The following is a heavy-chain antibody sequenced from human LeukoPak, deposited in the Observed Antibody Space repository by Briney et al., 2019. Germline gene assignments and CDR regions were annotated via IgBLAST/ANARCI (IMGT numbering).Heavy chain of an antibody. J-gene: IGHJ4*02. V-gene: IGHV1-69*01. CDR3: ARVLLGEPGLDHFDY. CDR2: IIPIFGTA. Sequence: GSSVKVSCKASGGTFSSYAISWVRQAPGQGLEWMGGIIPIFGTANYAQKFQGRATITADESTSTAYMELSSLRSEDTAVYYCARVLLGEPGLDHFDYWGQGTLVTVSS. CDR1: GGTFSSYA. D-gene: IGHD1-14*01.